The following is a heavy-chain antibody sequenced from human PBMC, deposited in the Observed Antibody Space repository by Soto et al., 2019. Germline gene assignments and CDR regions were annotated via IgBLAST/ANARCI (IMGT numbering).Heavy chain of an antibody. V-gene: IGHV2-70*01. CDR2: IDSDDDK. CDR1: GFSLSTSGMC. CDR3: SRHRGGAVAGTWTWYYFDY. J-gene: IGHJ4*02. D-gene: IGHD6-19*01. Sequence: SGPTLVNPTQTLTLTCTFSGFSLSTSGMCVSWIRQPPGKALEWLALIDSDDDKYYSTSLQTRLTISKDTSKNQVVLTMTNMDPVDTATYYCSRHRGGAVAGTWTWYYFDYWGQGTQVTVSS.